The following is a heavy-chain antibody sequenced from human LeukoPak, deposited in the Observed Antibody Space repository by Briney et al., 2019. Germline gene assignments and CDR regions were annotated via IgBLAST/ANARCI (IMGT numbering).Heavy chain of an antibody. CDR2: ISGRGGST. J-gene: IGHJ4*02. V-gene: IGHV3-23*01. CDR3: AKDYCSSTTCFFEN. D-gene: IGHD2-2*01. CDR1: GFTFSSYA. Sequence: PGGSLRLSCAASGFTFSSYAMRWVRQAPGKGLEWVSGISGRGGSTFYVDSVKGRFTISRDNSKNTLYLQVNSLRVEDTAVYYCAKDYCSSTTCFFENWGQGTLVTVSS.